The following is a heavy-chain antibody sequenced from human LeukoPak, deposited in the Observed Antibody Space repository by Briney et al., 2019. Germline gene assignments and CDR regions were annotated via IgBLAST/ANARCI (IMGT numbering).Heavy chain of an antibody. J-gene: IGHJ4*02. CDR2: IYYSGSA. Sequence: SETLSLTCTVSVGSISSTIYYWGWIRQPPGKGLEWIASIYYSGSAYYNPSLKSRATISVDTSKSHFSLKLSSVTAADTAVYYCARDKRGSYHFDYWGQGTLVTVSS. CDR1: VGSISSTIYY. CDR3: ARDKRGSYHFDY. V-gene: IGHV4-39*02. D-gene: IGHD1-26*01.